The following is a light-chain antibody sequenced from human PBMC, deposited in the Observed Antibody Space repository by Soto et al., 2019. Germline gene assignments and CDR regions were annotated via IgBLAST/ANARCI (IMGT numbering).Light chain of an antibody. CDR3: SSYTSSSNYV. CDR1: ISDVGNYNY. Sequence: QSALTQPSSVSGAPGQSITISCTGTISDVGNYNYVSWYQQHPAKAPKLMIFEVSNRPSGISSRFSGSKSGNTASLTISGLQAEDEADYYCSSYTSSSNYVFGTGTKVTVL. V-gene: IGLV2-14*01. CDR2: EVS. J-gene: IGLJ1*01.